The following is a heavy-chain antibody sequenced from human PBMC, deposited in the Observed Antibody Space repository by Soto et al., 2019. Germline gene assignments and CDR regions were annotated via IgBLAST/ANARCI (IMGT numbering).Heavy chain of an antibody. CDR3: ARSGGGYCTGGVCHANNWVDP. Sequence: GASVKVSCKTSGYTFTNYAIHWVRQAPGQRLEWMGWINTGNGNTRYSQKFQDRITITRDTSASTAYLELSSLRSEDTAVYYCARSGGGYCTGGVCHANNWVDPWGQGPLVTVSP. D-gene: IGHD2-8*02. CDR2: INTGNGNT. J-gene: IGHJ5*02. CDR1: GYTFTNYA. V-gene: IGHV1-3*04.